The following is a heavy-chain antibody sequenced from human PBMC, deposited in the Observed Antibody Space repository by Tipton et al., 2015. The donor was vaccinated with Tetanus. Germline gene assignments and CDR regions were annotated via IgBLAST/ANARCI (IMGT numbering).Heavy chain of an antibody. D-gene: IGHD3-22*01. V-gene: IGHV4-4*07. CDR2: IYTSGST. J-gene: IGHJ3*02. Sequence: TLSLTCTVSGGSIGSYYWSWIRQPAGKGLEWIGRIYTSGSTNYNPSLKSRVTMSVDTSKNQFSLKLSSVTAADTAVYYCARDQYYYDSSRGAAFDIWGQGTMVTVSS. CDR1: GGSIGSYY. CDR3: ARDQYYYDSSRGAAFDI.